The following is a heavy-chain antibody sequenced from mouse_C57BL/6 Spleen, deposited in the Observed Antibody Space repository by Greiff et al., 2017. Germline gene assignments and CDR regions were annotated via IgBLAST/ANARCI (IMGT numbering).Heavy chain of an antibody. CDR1: GFTFSDYG. CDR3: ARGYDVEYYFDY. J-gene: IGHJ2*01. Sequence: EVKLMASGGGLVKPGGSLKLSCAASGFTFSDYGMHWVRQAPEKGLEWVAYISSGSSTIYYADTVKGRFTISRDNAKNTLFLQMTSLRSEDTAMYYCARGYDVEYYFDYWGQGTTLTVSS. V-gene: IGHV5-17*01. CDR2: ISSGSSTI. D-gene: IGHD2-2*01.